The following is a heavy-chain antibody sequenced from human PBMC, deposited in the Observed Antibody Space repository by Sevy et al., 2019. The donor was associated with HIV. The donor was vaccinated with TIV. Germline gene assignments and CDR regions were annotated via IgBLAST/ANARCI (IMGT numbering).Heavy chain of an antibody. CDR1: GFTFRSYG. CDR2: IRYDGSTK. V-gene: IGHV3-30*02. D-gene: IGHD3-10*01. J-gene: IGHJ3*02. CDR3: AKGLGMVQGALLSDDI. Sequence: GGSLRLSCAASGFTFRSYGMHWVRQAPGKGLEWVAFIRYDGSTKHYADSVKGRFTISRDNSKNTLYLQMNSLRGDDTSLYYCAKGLGMVQGALLSDDIWGQGTMVTVSS.